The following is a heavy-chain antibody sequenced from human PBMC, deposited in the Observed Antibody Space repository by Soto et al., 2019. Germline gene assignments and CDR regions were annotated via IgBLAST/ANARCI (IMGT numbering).Heavy chain of an antibody. D-gene: IGHD2-15*01. CDR3: ARSIAVVTGGGYFDY. CDR2: IYYSGST. V-gene: IGHV4-39*01. Sequence: QLQLQESGPGLVKPSETLSLTCTVSGGSISSSSYYWGWIRQPPGKGLEWIGSIYYSGSTYYNPSLKSRVTLSVDTSKNQFSLKLGSGTAADTAVYYGARSIAVVTGGGYFDYWGQGTLVTVSS. CDR1: GGSISSSSYY. J-gene: IGHJ4*02.